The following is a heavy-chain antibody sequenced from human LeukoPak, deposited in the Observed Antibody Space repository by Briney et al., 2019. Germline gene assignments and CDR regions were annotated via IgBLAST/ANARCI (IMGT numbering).Heavy chain of an antibody. CDR2: ISDSGGST. V-gene: IGHV3-23*01. Sequence: GGSLRLSCAASGFTFSSYAMSWVRQAPGKGPEWVSAISDSGGSTYYADSVKGRFTISRDNSKSTLYLQMNSLRAEDTAIYYCAKTWGNSAWQPLDYWGQGTLVTVSS. CDR3: AKTWGNSAWQPLDY. CDR1: GFTFSSYA. D-gene: IGHD6-19*01. J-gene: IGHJ4*02.